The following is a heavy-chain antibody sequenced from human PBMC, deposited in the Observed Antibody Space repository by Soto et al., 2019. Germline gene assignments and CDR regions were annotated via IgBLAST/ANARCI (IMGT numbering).Heavy chain of an antibody. V-gene: IGHV5-51*01. D-gene: IGHD3-9*01. CDR2: IYPGDSDT. CDR1: GYSFRSYW. Sequence: EVQLVQSGAEVKKPGESLKISCKGSGYSFRSYWIAWVRQMPGKGLEWMGIIYPGDSDTKYSPSFQGQVTISADKSNTTASLQWSTLKASDPAVYFCARVSSYSTGNYFFYYGMDVWGQGTTVTVS. J-gene: IGHJ6*02. CDR3: ARVSSYSTGNYFFYYGMDV.